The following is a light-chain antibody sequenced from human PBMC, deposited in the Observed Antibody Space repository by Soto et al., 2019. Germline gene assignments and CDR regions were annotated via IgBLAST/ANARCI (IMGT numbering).Light chain of an antibody. CDR3: QQYGSSPPIT. CDR1: QTISNNY. J-gene: IGKJ3*01. Sequence: ETVLTQSPGTLSLSPGEKVTLSCRASQTISNNYLAWYQQKPGQAPRLLIFGASTRATGIPDRFSGSGSGTDFTLTISRLEPEDFAVYYCQQYGSSPPITFGPGTKVDIK. V-gene: IGKV3-20*01. CDR2: GAS.